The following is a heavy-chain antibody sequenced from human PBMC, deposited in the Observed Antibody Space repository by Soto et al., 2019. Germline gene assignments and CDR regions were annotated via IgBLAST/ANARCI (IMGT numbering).Heavy chain of an antibody. CDR1: GGSISSYY. D-gene: IGHD4-17*01. V-gene: IGHV4-59*01. CDR3: ARAVDDYSDYRYFDY. Sequence: SETLSLTCTVSGGSISSYYWSWIRQPPGKGLEWIGYIYYSGSTNYNPSLKSRVTISVDTSKNQFSLKLSSVTAADTAVYYCARAVDDYSDYRYFDYWGQGTLVTVSS. CDR2: IYYSGST. J-gene: IGHJ4*02.